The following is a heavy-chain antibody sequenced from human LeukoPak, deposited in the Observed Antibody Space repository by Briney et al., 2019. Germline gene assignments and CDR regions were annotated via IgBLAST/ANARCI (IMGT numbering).Heavy chain of an antibody. D-gene: IGHD4-17*01. CDR3: ARGVDYGDLQYYYGMDV. CDR2: ISSNGEKT. J-gene: IGHJ6*02. CDR1: GFSFSRYA. Sequence: GGSLRLSCAASGFSFSRYAMHWVRQAPGKGPEYVSAISSNGEKTYYANSVKGRFTISRDNSKKTLYLQMGSLREDDMAVYYCARGVDYGDLQYYYGMDVWGQGTTVTVSS. V-gene: IGHV3-64*01.